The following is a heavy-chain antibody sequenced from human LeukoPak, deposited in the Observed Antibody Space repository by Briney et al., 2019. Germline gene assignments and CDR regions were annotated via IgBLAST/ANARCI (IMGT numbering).Heavy chain of an antibody. Sequence: GRSLRLSCAASGFTFSAYWMTWVRQAPGKGLEWVAVINQDATKEYYMDSVKARFTISRDNAKNSVSLQMNSLRAEDTAVYYCVRDGGVSGYDLLDYWGQGTLVTVSS. D-gene: IGHD5-12*01. J-gene: IGHJ4*02. V-gene: IGHV3-7*01. CDR1: GFTFSAYW. CDR2: INQDATKE. CDR3: VRDGGVSGYDLLDY.